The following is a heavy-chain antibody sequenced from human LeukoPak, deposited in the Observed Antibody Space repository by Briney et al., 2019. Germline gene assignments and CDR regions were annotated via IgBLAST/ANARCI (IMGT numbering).Heavy chain of an antibody. CDR2: ISSSSSYI. CDR3: ARVRAASTSSYMDV. D-gene: IGHD6-13*01. CDR1: GFTFSIYS. V-gene: IGHV3-21*01. J-gene: IGHJ6*03. Sequence: PGGSLRLSCAASGFTFSIYSMNWVRQAPGKGLEWVSSISSSSSYIYYADSVKGRFTISRDNAKNSLYLQMNSLRAEDTAVYYCARVRAASTSSYMDVWGKGTTVTVSS.